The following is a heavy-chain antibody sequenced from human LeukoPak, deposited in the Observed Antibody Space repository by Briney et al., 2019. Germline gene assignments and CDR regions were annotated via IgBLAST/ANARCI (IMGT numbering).Heavy chain of an antibody. J-gene: IGHJ6*02. CDR1: GFTFSSYG. CDR2: ISYDGSNK. Sequence: GGSLRLSCAASGFTFSSYGMHWVRQAPGKGLEWVAVISYDGSNKYYADSVKGRFTISRDNSKNTLYLQMNSLRAEDTAVYYCAKTEDTAMVYYYYYYGMDVWGQGTTVTVSS. V-gene: IGHV3-30*18. D-gene: IGHD5-18*01. CDR3: AKTEDTAMVYYYYYYGMDV.